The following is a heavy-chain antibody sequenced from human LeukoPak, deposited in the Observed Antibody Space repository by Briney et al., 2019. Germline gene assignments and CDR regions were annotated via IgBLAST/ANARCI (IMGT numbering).Heavy chain of an antibody. J-gene: IGHJ4*02. CDR3: ARASYGLGTFDY. CDR2: IYTSGST. CDR1: GGSISSYY. Sequence: SETLSLTCTVSGGSISSYYWGWIRQAAGKGLEWIGRIYTSGSTNYNPSLKSRVTISVDTSKNQFSLKLSSVTAADTAVYYCARASYGLGTFDYWGQGTLVTVSS. V-gene: IGHV4-4*07. D-gene: IGHD5-18*01.